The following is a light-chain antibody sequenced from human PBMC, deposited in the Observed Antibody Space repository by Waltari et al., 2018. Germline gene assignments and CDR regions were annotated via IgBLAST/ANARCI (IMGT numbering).Light chain of an antibody. Sequence: DIQMTQSPSSLSASVGDRVTITCRASQSISRYLNWYQQKPGKAPKLLIFAASNLQSGVPSRFSGSGSGTDFTLTISSLQPEDFATYYCQESYSTPVFGGGTKVEIK. CDR3: QESYSTPV. V-gene: IGKV1-39*01. CDR2: AAS. J-gene: IGKJ4*01. CDR1: QSISRY.